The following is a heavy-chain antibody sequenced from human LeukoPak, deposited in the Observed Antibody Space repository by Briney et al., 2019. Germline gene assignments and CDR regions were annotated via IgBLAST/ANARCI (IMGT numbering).Heavy chain of an antibody. Sequence: GGSLRLSCAASGFTFSSYSMNWVRQAPGKGLEWVAVISYDGSNKYYADSVKGRFTISRDNSKNTLYLQMNSLRAEDTAVYYCARDRIDYMDVWGKGTTVTVSS. CDR3: ARDRIDYMDV. CDR2: ISYDGSNK. V-gene: IGHV3-30*03. CDR1: GFTFSSYS. J-gene: IGHJ6*03.